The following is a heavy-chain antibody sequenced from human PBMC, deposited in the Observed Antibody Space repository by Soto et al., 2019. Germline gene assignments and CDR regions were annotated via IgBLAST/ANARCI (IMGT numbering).Heavy chain of an antibody. CDR2: ISAGGNLI. CDR3: AKRQGIRAAAKNLDF. D-gene: IGHD6-13*01. CDR1: GFIFSNHA. V-gene: IGHV3-23*01. J-gene: IGHJ4*02. Sequence: EVQLLESGGGLVQPGGSLKLSCAASGFIFSNHAMSWVRQVPGKGLVWVSGISAGGNLIYYADSVRGRFTMSRDNSKNMVYLQMNSLRAEDTAVYSCAKRQGIRAAAKNLDFCGQGARVTVSS.